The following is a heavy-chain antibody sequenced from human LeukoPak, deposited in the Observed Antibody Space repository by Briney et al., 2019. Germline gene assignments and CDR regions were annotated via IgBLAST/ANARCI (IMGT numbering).Heavy chain of an antibody. J-gene: IGHJ3*02. CDR1: GGSIHSY. Sequence: SEILSLTCTVSGGSIHSYWSWIRQPAGKGLEWIGRIYTSGSTNYNPSLKSRVTISVDTSKNQLFLKLSSVTAADTAVYYCARHAFDWLLYLIGAFDIWGQGTIVTVSS. CDR3: ARHAFDWLLYLIGAFDI. CDR2: IYTSGST. D-gene: IGHD3-9*01. V-gene: IGHV4-4*07.